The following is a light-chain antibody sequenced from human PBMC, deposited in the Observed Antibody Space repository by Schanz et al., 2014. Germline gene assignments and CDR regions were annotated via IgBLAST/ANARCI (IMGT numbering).Light chain of an antibody. V-gene: IGLV2-14*01. Sequence: QSALTQPASVSGSPGQSITISCTGTSSDVGGYNYVSWYQQHPGKAPKLMIYDVSNRPSGVSNRFSGSKSGITASLTVSGLQAEDEADYYCSSYAGSSWVFGGGTKLTVL. CDR3: SSYAGSSWV. J-gene: IGLJ3*02. CDR2: DVS. CDR1: SSDVGGYNY.